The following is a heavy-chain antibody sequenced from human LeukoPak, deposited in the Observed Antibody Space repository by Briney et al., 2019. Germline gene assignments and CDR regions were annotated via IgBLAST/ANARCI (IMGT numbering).Heavy chain of an antibody. CDR2: ISGSGGST. J-gene: IGHJ4*02. D-gene: IGHD1-20*01. V-gene: IGHV3-23*01. Sequence: GGSLRLSCAASGFTFSSYAMSWVRPAPGKGLGWVSAISGSGGSTYYADSVKGRFTISRDNSKNTLYLQMNSLRAEDTAVYYCAKRTSNWNYFDYWGQGTLVTVSS. CDR3: AKRTSNWNYFDY. CDR1: GFTFSSYA.